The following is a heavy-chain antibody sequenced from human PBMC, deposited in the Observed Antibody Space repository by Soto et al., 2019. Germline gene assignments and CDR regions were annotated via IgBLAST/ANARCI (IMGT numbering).Heavy chain of an antibody. CDR2: ISASGGST. V-gene: IGHV3-23*01. CDR1: GFSFSNYA. CDR3: AKDPNGDFVGAFDI. Sequence: EVQLLESGGGLVQPGGSLRLSCAASGFSFSNYAMSWVRQAPGTGLEWVSGISASGGSTYYRDSVKGRFTISRDNSKNTLFLQMTSLRAEDTALYYCAKDPNGDFVGAFDIWGRGTMVTVSS. J-gene: IGHJ3*02. D-gene: IGHD4-17*01.